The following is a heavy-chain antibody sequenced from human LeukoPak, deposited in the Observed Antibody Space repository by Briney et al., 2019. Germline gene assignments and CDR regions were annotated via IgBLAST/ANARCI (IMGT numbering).Heavy chain of an antibody. D-gene: IGHD2-21*02. CDR2: IYYSGST. V-gene: IGHV4-39*07. Sequence: SETLSLTCTVSGGSISSSSYYWGWIRQPPGKGLEWIGSIYYSGSTYYNPSLKSRVTISVDTSKNQFSLKLISVTAADTAAYYCARVKGVVTAILDYWGQGTLVTVSS. J-gene: IGHJ4*02. CDR1: GGSISSSSYY. CDR3: ARVKGVVTAILDY.